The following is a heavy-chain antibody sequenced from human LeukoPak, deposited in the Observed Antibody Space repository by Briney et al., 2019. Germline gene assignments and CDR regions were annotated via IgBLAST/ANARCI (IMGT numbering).Heavy chain of an antibody. CDR1: GGSFSSGSYY. CDR2: IYTSGST. CDR3: ARLGYCSSTSCYGRGYFQH. D-gene: IGHD2-2*01. Sequence: SETLSLTCTVSGGSFSSGSYYWSWIRQPAGKGLEWIGRIYTSGSTNYNPSLKSRVTISVDTSKNQFSLKLSSVTAADTAVYYCARLGYCSSTSCYGRGYFQHWGQGTLVTVSS. V-gene: IGHV4-61*02. J-gene: IGHJ1*01.